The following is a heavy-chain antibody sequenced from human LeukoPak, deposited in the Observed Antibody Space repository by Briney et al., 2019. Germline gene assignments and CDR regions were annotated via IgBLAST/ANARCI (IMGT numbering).Heavy chain of an antibody. V-gene: IGHV4-34*01. CDR3: ARGRRYSYGYRYYFDY. CDR1: GGSFSGYY. Sequence: SETLSLTCAVYGGSFSGYYWSWIRQPPGKGLEWIGEINHSGSTNYNPSLKSRVTISVDTSKNQSSLKLSSVTAADTAVYYCARGRRYSYGYRYYFDYWGQGTLVTVSS. D-gene: IGHD5-18*01. CDR2: INHSGST. J-gene: IGHJ4*02.